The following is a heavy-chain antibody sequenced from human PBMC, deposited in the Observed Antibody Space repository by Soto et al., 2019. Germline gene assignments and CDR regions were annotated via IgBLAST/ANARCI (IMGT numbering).Heavy chain of an antibody. J-gene: IGHJ4*02. CDR2: IYYSGST. Sequence: SETLSLTCTVSGGSISSYYWSWIRQPPGKGLEWIGYIYYSGSTNYNPSLKSRVTISVDTSKNQFSLKLSSVTAADTAVYYCARLVNHSGYDYTIDDWGQGTLVTVAS. D-gene: IGHD5-12*01. CDR1: GGSISSYY. V-gene: IGHV4-59*08. CDR3: ARLVNHSGYDYTIDD.